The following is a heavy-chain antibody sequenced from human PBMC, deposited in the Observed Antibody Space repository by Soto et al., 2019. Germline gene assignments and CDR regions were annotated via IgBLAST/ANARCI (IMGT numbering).Heavy chain of an antibody. CDR3: VRHLPVPMAVGSFDI. J-gene: IGHJ3*02. CDR2: IYESGST. V-gene: IGHV4-59*08. CDR1: GGFLSRSY. Sequence: QVQLQESGPGLVKPSETLSLTCTVSGGFLSRSYWSWIRQSPGKGLEWIGYIYESGSTSYNPSLKSRAAASIDRSKNHFSLTLRSVTAADTAVYYCVRHLPVPMAVGSFDIWGRGTLITVSS. D-gene: IGHD2-8*01.